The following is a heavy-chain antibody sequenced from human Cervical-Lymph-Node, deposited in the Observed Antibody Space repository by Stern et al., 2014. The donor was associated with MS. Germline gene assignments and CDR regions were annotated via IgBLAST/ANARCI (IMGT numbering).Heavy chain of an antibody. CDR3: ARDLMYDIKNYYYYGLDV. V-gene: IGHV1-46*01. CDR2: INPTDGRA. Sequence: QVQLVESGAEVKKPGASVKVSCKASGYNFTSYHIHWVRQAPGQGLEWMGIINPTDGRANYAKKFQGRVTLTRNTSTTTVHMEVSSLRPEDTALYYCARDLMYDIKNYYYYGLDVWGQGTTVTVSS. D-gene: IGHD1-1*01. J-gene: IGHJ6*02. CDR1: GYNFTSYH.